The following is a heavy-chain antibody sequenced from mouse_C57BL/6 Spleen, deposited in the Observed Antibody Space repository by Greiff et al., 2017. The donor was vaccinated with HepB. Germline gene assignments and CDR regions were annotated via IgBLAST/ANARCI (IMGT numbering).Heavy chain of an antibody. CDR3: ARGGGFYRYFDY. V-gene: IGHV1-52*01. CDR2: IDPSDSET. D-gene: IGHD2-1*01. J-gene: IGHJ2*01. Sequence: QVQLQQPGAELVRPGSSVKLSCKASGYTFTSYWMHWVKQRPIQGLEWIGNIDPSDSETHYNQKFKDKATLTVDKSSSTAYMQLSSLTSEDSAVYYCARGGGFYRYFDYWGQGTTLTVSS. CDR1: GYTFTSYW.